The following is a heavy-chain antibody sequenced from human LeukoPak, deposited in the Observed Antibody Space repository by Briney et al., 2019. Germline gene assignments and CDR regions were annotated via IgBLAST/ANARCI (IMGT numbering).Heavy chain of an antibody. CDR2: IGNGGTT. D-gene: IGHD1-26*01. J-gene: IGHJ4*02. Sequence: PGGSLRLSRAASGYTFSNFAVGWVRQAPGKGLEWVSSIGNGGTTYYAGSVKGRFSISRDNSKNTLSLQVNSLRAEDTAVYYCAKMRGHPREAYYFDSWGQGALVTVSS. CDR3: AKMRGHPREAYYFDS. CDR1: GYTFSNFA. V-gene: IGHV3-23*01.